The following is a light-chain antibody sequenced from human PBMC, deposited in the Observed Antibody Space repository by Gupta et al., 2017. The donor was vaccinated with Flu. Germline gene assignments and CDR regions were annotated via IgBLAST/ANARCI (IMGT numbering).Light chain of an antibody. Sequence: QLVLTQSPSASASLGASVTLTCTLSSGHSSYAIAWHQQQPEKGSRYLMKLNSDGSHSTGDRIPDRVSGSGSAAEQTINRYSLESEEEYYYSSRNSSSELVVFGGGTKLTVL. CDR3: RNSSSELVV. CDR1: SGHSSYA. CDR2: LNSDGSH. V-gene: IGLV4-69*01. J-gene: IGLJ2*01.